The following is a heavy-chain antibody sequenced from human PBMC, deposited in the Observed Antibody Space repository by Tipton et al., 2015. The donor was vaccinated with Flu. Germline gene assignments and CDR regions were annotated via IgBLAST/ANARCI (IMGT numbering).Heavy chain of an antibody. V-gene: IGHV3-64*01. Sequence: VQLVQSGGDLVQPGGSLRLSCAASGFTFSSFATHWVRQAPGKGLEYVSAISGDGGITHYANSVKGRFTISRDNSKNTLYLQMGSLRTEDMAVYYCARDQCGGGDCYRSLDYWGQGALVTVSS. CDR2: ISGDGGIT. CDR3: ARDQCGGGDCYRSLDY. J-gene: IGHJ4*02. CDR1: GFTFSSFA. D-gene: IGHD2-21*02.